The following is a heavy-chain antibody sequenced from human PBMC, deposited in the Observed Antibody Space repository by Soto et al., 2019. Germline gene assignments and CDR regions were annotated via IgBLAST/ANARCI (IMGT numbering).Heavy chain of an antibody. V-gene: IGHV4-39*01. J-gene: IGHJ4*02. D-gene: IGHD2-15*01. CDR2: IYYSGST. CDR1: GGSISSSSYY. CDR3: ARHEAEDIVVVVAATENLFYFDY. Sequence: SETLSLTCTVSGGSISSSSYYWGWIRQPPGKGLEWIGSIYYSGSTYYNPSLKSRVTISVDTSKNQFSLKRGSVTAADTAVYYCARHEAEDIVVVVAATENLFYFDYWGQGTLVTVSS.